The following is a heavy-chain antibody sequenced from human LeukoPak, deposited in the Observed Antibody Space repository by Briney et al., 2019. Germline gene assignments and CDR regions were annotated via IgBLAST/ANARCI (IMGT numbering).Heavy chain of an antibody. V-gene: IGHV3-23*01. J-gene: IGHJ4*02. CDR3: ARAPTVSTLVVHD. CDR1: GFTFSSYA. CDR2: IRDTGATT. Sequence: GGSLRLSCAASGFTFSSYAMSWVRQAPGKGLEWVSCIRDTGATTYYADSVKGRFTISRDNSKNTLYLQMHSLRAEDTAVYYCARAPTVSTLVVHDWGQGTLATVSS. D-gene: IGHD2-15*01.